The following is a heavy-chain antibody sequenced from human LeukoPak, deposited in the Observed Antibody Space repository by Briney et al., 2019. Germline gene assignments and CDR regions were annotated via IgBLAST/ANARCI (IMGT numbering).Heavy chain of an antibody. J-gene: IGHJ4*02. D-gene: IGHD3-22*01. CDR2: IYYRGNR. V-gene: IGHV4-59*13. CDR1: AHSIISSY. Sequence: KPSETLSLAFTVPAHSIISSYGAWVPQPPGKGREGFGYIYYRGNRPYNASLKSRVTISVNASDNQLSLKLSSVTAADTAVFYCARGLSDSTGPYHGWGQGTLVTVSS. CDR3: ARGLSDSTGPYHG.